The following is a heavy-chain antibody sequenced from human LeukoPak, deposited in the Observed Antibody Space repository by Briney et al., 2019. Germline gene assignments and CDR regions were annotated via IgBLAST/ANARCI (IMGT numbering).Heavy chain of an antibody. CDR3: ARSTYYYGSGTFYSVGPFDS. CDR2: VSSDGQNG. CDR1: GFTFRAYA. J-gene: IGHJ4*02. D-gene: IGHD3-10*01. V-gene: IGHV3-30*01. Sequence: GASLRLSCVASGFTFRAYALHWVRRAPGQGLDWVAVVSSDGQNGFYSDSVRGRFTISRDNSRDTLYLQMDALRVADTGLYFCARSTYYYGSGTFYSVGPFDSWGQGTLVTVSS.